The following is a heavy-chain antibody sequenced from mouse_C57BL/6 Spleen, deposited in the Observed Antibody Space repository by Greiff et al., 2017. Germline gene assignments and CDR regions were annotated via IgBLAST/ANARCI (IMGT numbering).Heavy chain of an antibody. V-gene: IGHV1-18*01. CDR1: GYTFTDYN. J-gene: IGHJ4*01. CDR3: ARLGTAEEDY. Sequence: EVQLQQSGPELVKPGASVKIPCKASGYTFTDYNMDWVKQSHGKSLEWIGDINPNNGGTIYNQKFKGKATWTVDKSSSTAYMELRSLTSEDPAVYYCARLGTAEEDYWGQGTSVTVSS. D-gene: IGHD3-3*01. CDR2: INPNNGGT.